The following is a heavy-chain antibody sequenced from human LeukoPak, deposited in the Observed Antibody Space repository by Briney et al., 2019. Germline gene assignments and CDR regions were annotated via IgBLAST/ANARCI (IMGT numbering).Heavy chain of an antibody. V-gene: IGHV4-34*01. D-gene: IGHD3-3*01. J-gene: IGHJ4*02. CDR1: GGSFSGYY. CDR3: ARGRQLRFLDY. Sequence: PSETLSPTCAVYGGSFSGYYWSWIRQPPGKGLEWIGEINHSGSTNYNPSLKSRVTISVDTSKNQFSLKLSSVTAADTAVYYCARGRQLRFLDYWGQGTLVTVSS. CDR2: INHSGST.